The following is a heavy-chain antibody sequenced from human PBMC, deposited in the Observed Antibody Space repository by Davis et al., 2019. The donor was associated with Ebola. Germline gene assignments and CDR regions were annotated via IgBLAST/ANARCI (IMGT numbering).Heavy chain of an antibody. J-gene: IGHJ5*02. CDR2: IYYSGST. V-gene: IGHV4-59*08. Sequence: SETLSLTCTVSGGSISSYYWSWIRQPPGKGLARIGYIYYSGSTNYNPSLKSRVTISVDTSKNQFSLKLSSVTAADTAVYYCARLNLWFGELLSNWFDPWGQGTLVTVSS. CDR3: ARLNLWFGELLSNWFDP. D-gene: IGHD3-10*01. CDR1: GGSISSYY.